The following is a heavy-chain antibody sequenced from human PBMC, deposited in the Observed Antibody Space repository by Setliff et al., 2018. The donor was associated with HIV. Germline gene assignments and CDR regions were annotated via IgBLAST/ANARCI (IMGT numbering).Heavy chain of an antibody. V-gene: IGHV4-30-4*08. Sequence: PSETLSLTCTVSGGSISSGDYYWSWIRQHPRKGLEWIGYIYYTGSTYSNPSLKSRVTMSIDTSKNQLSLKLRSVTAADTAVYYCASGYNYAYSDYWGQGTLVTVSS. CDR1: GGSISSGDYY. CDR2: IYYTGST. J-gene: IGHJ4*02. D-gene: IGHD5-18*01. CDR3: ASGYNYAYSDY.